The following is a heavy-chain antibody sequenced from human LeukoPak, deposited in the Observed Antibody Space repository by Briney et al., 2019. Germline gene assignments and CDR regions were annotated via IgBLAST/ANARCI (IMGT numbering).Heavy chain of an antibody. Sequence: PGGSLRLSCAASGFSFSTYYVNWVRQAPGKGLEWVSCISSSSTYIYYADSVRGRFAISRDNAKNSLDLQMDSRRDDATAVYYCVRENHGSFDYWGQGSLVTVFS. CDR2: ISSSSTYI. CDR1: GFSFSTYY. V-gene: IGHV3-21*01. CDR3: VRENHGSFDY. J-gene: IGHJ4*02. D-gene: IGHD1-14*01.